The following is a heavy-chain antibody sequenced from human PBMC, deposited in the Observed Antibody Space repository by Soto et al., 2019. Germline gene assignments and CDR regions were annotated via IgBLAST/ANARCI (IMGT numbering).Heavy chain of an antibody. CDR3: AKTPSYYYYMDV. CDR1: GFTFRDNY. CDR2: ITSSGSYR. Sequence: QVQLVESGGGLVKPGGSLRLSCAASGFTFRDNYMTWIRQAPGKGLQWISYITSSGSYRHYADSVKGRFTISRDNANNSLYLQMNTLRAEDTAVYYCAKTPSYYYYMDVWGKGTTVIVSS. J-gene: IGHJ6*03. V-gene: IGHV3-11*05.